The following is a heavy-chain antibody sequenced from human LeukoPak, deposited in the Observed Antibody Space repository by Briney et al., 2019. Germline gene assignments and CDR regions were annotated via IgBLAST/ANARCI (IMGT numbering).Heavy chain of an antibody. CDR2: ISSSSYI. CDR3: ARGDRLGAALIASFDY. J-gene: IGHJ4*02. V-gene: IGHV3-21*01. Sequence: GGSLRLSCAASGFSFSSYSMNWVRQAPGKGLEWASSISSSSYIYYADSVKGRFTISRDNAKNSLYLQMNSLRAEDTAVYYCARGDRLGAALIASFDYWGQGTLVTVSS. D-gene: IGHD3-16*01. CDR1: GFSFSSYS.